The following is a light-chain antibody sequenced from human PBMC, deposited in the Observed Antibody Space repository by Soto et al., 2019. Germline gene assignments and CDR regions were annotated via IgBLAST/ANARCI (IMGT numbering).Light chain of an antibody. CDR2: GAS. CDR3: QQYGSSTYT. Sequence: EIVLTQSPGSLSLSPRERATLSCRASQSVSSNHLAWYQQKPGQAPRLLIYGASRRATGIPDRFGGSGSGTEFTLTISRLEPEDFAVYYCQQYGSSTYTFGQGTKVEIK. CDR1: QSVSSNH. J-gene: IGKJ2*01. V-gene: IGKV3-20*01.